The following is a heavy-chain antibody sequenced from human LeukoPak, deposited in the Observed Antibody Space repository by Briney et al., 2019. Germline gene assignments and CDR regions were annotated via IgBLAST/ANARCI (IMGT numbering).Heavy chain of an antibody. D-gene: IGHD3-10*01. CDR1: GFTFSSYW. J-gene: IGHJ5*01. V-gene: IGHV3-74*01. CDR2: IKSDGST. CDR3: TRAITYFYGSVTYDWFDS. Sequence: GGSLRLSCAASGFTFSSYWMHWVRQTPGKGLMWVARIKSDGSTIYADSVQGRFTISRDNAKNTVYLRMNSLRVDDTAIYYCTRAITYFYGSVTYDWFDSWGQGTRVTVSS.